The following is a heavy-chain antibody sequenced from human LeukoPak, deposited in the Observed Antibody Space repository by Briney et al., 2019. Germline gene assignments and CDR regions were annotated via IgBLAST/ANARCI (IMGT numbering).Heavy chain of an antibody. CDR1: GFTFRSYS. CDR2: ISRSSDTI. Sequence: GGSLRLSCAASGFTFRSYSFNWVRQAPGKGLEWVSYISRSSDTIYFADSVEGRFTISRDNSKNTLYLQMNSLRAEDTAVYYCAKDKKQQLVLDYWGQGTLVTVSS. CDR3: AKDKKQQLVLDY. D-gene: IGHD6-13*01. J-gene: IGHJ4*02. V-gene: IGHV3-48*01.